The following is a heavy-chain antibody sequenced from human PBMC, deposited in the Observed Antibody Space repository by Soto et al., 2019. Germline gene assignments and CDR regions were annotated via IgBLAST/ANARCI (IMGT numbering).Heavy chain of an antibody. CDR1: GYTFIDYF. D-gene: IGHD1-26*01. V-gene: IGHV1-69-2*01. CDR3: GTVGRLGSTGASTHGMDV. CDR2: VDPEDGET. J-gene: IGHJ6*02. Sequence: EVQLVQSGAEVKKPGATVKISCKVSGYTFIDYFVHWVQQAPGKGLEWMGLVDPEDGETIYAEKFQGRVTITAHTSTDTAYMELSRLRSEETAVYYCGTVGRLGSTGASTHGMDVWGQGTTVTVSS.